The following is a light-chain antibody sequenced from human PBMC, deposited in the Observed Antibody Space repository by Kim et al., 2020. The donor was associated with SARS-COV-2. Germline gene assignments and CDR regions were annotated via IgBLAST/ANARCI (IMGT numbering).Light chain of an antibody. Sequence: GKSITISCTGTTSDVGNYDYVSWYQQHPGKAPKLMIYDVYKRPSGVSNRFSGTKSGNTASLTISGLQAEDEADYYCSSYTTSSTYLFGVGTQLTV. CDR1: TSDVGNYDY. J-gene: IGLJ3*02. CDR3: SSYTTSSTYL. V-gene: IGLV2-14*03. CDR2: DVY.